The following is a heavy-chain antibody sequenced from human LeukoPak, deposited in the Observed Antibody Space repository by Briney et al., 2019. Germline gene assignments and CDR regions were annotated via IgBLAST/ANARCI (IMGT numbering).Heavy chain of an antibody. V-gene: IGHV3-33*01. J-gene: IGHJ4*02. CDR2: IWYDGTNK. CDR3: ARDQRGFSYPKYYFDY. CDR1: GFSFSSYG. Sequence: PGGSLRLSCAASGFSFSSYGMHWVRQAPGKGLEWVAVIWYDGTNKYYADSVKGRVTISRDNSKNTLYLQMNSLRAEDTAVYYCARDQRGFSYPKYYFDYWGQGTLVTVSS. D-gene: IGHD5-18*01.